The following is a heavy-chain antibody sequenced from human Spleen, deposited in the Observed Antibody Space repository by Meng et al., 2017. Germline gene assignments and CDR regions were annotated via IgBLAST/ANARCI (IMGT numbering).Heavy chain of an antibody. CDR2: IFYSGST. V-gene: IGHV4-31*01. Sequence: QGQLQEAGPGRGKPSQTPSLTCSVPGDSIRGGGYYWSWIRQHPEKGLEWIGYIFYSGSTDSNPSLKSLVTISQDTSKNQFSLKMSSVTAADTAVYYCARGSYGDHRSHWFDPWGQGTLVTVSS. D-gene: IGHD4-17*01. CDR1: GDSIRGGGYY. CDR3: ARGSYGDHRSHWFDP. J-gene: IGHJ5*02.